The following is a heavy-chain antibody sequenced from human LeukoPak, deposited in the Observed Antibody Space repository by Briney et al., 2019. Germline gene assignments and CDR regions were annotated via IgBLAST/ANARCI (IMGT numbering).Heavy chain of an antibody. CDR3: ARRGSGSYDGRFDP. J-gene: IGHJ5*02. CDR1: GGSISSGGFY. V-gene: IGHV4-31*03. Sequence: PSQTLSLTCTVSGGSISSGGFYWSWIRQHPGKGLEWIGYIYYSGSTYYNPSLKSRVTISVDTSKNQFSLKLSSVTAADTAVYYCARRGSGSYDGRFDPWGEGTMVSVSS. CDR2: IYYSGST. D-gene: IGHD3-10*01.